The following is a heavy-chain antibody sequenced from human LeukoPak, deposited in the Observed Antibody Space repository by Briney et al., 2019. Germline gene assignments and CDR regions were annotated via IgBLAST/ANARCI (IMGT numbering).Heavy chain of an antibody. CDR2: MSDIGPNT. J-gene: IGHJ3*01. V-gene: IGHV3-23*01. D-gene: IGHD3-3*01. Sequence: GGSLRLSCVASGFTFDDYAMTWIRQSPGKGLEWVSSMSDIGPNTYYADSVKGRFTISRDTSKNTLLLQMNSLRADDTALYFCARRLSLRFDAFAVWGPGTVVTVSS. CDR1: GFTFDDYA. CDR3: ARRLSLRFDAFAV.